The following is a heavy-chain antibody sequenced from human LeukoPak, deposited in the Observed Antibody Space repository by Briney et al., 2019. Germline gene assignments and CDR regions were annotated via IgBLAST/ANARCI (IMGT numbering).Heavy chain of an antibody. CDR1: GYSITSGYY. J-gene: IGHJ6*03. V-gene: IGHV4-38-2*02. Sequence: PSETLSLTCAVSGYSITSGYYWGWIRQPPGKGLDWIGTIYRSGSTYYNPSLKSRVTISVDTSKNQFSLKLSSVTAADTAVYYCARDPRTPYYYYYMDVWGKGTTVTVS. CDR2: IYRSGST. CDR3: ARDPRTPYYYYYMDV.